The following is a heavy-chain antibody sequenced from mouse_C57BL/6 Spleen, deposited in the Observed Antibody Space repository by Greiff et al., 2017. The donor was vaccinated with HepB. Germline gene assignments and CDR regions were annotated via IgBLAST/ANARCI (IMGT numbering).Heavy chain of an antibody. CDR2: ISGGGGNT. Sequence: EVKLMESGGGLVKPGGSLKLSCAASGFTFSSYTMSWVRQTPEKRLEWVATISGGGGNTYYPDSVKGRFTISRDNAKNTLYLQMSSLRTEDTALYYCARRNYYGSSSPFDYWGQGTTLTVSS. CDR3: ARRNYYGSSSPFDY. D-gene: IGHD1-1*01. J-gene: IGHJ2*01. V-gene: IGHV5-9*01. CDR1: GFTFSSYT.